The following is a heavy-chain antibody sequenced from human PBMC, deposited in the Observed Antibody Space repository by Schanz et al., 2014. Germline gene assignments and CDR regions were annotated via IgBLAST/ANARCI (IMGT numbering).Heavy chain of an antibody. CDR2: INAHTGNT. Sequence: QGQLVQSGAEVKKPGASVKVSCKAPGYIFGSHGMTWVRQAPGQGPELMGWINAHTGNTQYAQKFQGRVNMTRDTVTTTVHLELTRLRTDDTAIYYCARVHIATYHYNSPGAFDIWGQGTRVTVSS. V-gene: IGHV1-18*01. CDR3: ARVHIATYHYNSPGAFDI. J-gene: IGHJ3*02. CDR1: GYIFGSHG. D-gene: IGHD3-10*01.